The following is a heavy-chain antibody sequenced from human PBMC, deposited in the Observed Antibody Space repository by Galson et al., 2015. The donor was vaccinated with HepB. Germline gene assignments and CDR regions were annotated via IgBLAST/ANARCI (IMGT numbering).Heavy chain of an antibody. CDR3: ARGSSPDY. Sequence: SVKVSCKASGGTFSSSSISRVRQAPGQGLEWMGWISNHNGNTNYAQKFQGRVTMTTDIATSTAYMELRSLRSDDTAVYYCARGSSPDYWGQGTLVTVSS. V-gene: IGHV1-18*01. CDR2: ISNHNGNT. CDR1: GGTFSSSS. J-gene: IGHJ4*02.